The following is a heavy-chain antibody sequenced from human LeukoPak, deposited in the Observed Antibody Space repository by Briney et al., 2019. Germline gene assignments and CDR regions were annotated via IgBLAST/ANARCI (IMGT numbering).Heavy chain of an antibody. CDR2: MNGDGGKI. V-gene: IGHV3-11*04. D-gene: IGHD2-2*01. J-gene: IGHJ5*02. Sequence: GGSLRLSCAASGFTFSDFYMNWIRQAPGKGPEWLSYMNGDGGKIYYADSVKGRFTISRDNSKNTLYLQMNSLRAEDTAVYYCAKEGCSSTSCYHNWFDPWGQGTLVTVSS. CDR1: GFTFSDFY. CDR3: AKEGCSSTSCYHNWFDP.